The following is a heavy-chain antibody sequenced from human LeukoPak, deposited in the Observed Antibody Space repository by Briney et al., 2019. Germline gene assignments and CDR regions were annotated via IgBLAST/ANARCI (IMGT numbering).Heavy chain of an antibody. D-gene: IGHD3-10*01. Sequence: GGSLRLSCAASGFTFSSYAMSWVRQAPGKGLEWVSAISGSGGSTYYADSVRGRFTISRDSSKNTLYLQMNSLRAEDTAVYYCAKGHYGSGTYYLPDYWGQGTLVTVSS. J-gene: IGHJ4*02. CDR1: GFTFSSYA. CDR2: ISGSGGST. V-gene: IGHV3-23*01. CDR3: AKGHYGSGTYYLPDY.